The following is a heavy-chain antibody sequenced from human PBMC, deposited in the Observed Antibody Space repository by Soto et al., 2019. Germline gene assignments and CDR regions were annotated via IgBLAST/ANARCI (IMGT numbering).Heavy chain of an antibody. J-gene: IGHJ6*02. CDR2: IYYSGST. Sequence: SETLSLTCTVSGGSISSGGYYWSWIRQHPGKGLEWIGYIYYSGSTYYNPSLKSRVTISVDTSKNQFSLKLSSVTAADTAVYYCARGGDDFWSGYYYYYYGMDVWGQGTTVTVSS. CDR1: GGSISSGGYY. D-gene: IGHD3-3*01. CDR3: ARGGDDFWSGYYYYYYGMDV. V-gene: IGHV4-31*03.